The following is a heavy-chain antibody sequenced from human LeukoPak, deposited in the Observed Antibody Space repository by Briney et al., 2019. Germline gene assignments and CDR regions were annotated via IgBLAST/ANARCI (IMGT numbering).Heavy chain of an antibody. D-gene: IGHD1-26*01. CDR3: ARDIPRIVGATGVFDY. CDR1: GFTFSSYG. J-gene: IGHJ4*02. Sequence: PGGSLRLSCAASGFTFSSYGMHWVRQAPGKGLEWVAVIWYDGSNKYYADSVKGRFTISRDNSKNTLYLQMNSLRAEDTAVYYCARDIPRIVGATGVFDYWGQGTLVTVSS. V-gene: IGHV3-33*01. CDR2: IWYDGSNK.